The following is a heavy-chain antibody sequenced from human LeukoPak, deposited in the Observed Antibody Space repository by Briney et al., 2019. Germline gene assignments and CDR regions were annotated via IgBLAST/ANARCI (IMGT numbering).Heavy chain of an antibody. CDR3: ARGGSCSGGSCYHWFDP. Sequence: SETLSLTCTVSGGSISSYYWSWIRQPAGKGLEWIGLIYTSGSTNYDPSLKSRVTMSVDTSKNQFSLKLSSVTAADTAVYYCARGGSCSGGSCYHWFDPWGQGTLVTVSS. CDR2: IYTSGST. CDR1: GGSISSYY. V-gene: IGHV4-4*07. J-gene: IGHJ5*02. D-gene: IGHD2-15*01.